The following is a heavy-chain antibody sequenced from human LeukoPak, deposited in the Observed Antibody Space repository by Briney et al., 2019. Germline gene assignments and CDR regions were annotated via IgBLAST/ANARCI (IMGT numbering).Heavy chain of an antibody. CDR2: IWYDGGNK. Sequence: GGSLRLSCAASGFTFSSYGMHWVRQAPGKGLEWVAVIWYDGGNKYYADSVKGRFTISRDNSKNTLYLQMNSLRAEDTAVYYCAREKGGDGSGTFDYWGQGTLVTVSS. V-gene: IGHV3-33*08. J-gene: IGHJ4*02. CDR1: GFTFSSYG. CDR3: AREKGGDGSGTFDY. D-gene: IGHD3-10*01.